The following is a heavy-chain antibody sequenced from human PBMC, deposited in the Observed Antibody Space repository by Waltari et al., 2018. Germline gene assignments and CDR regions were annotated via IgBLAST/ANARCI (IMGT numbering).Heavy chain of an antibody. CDR1: AFTLSSST. V-gene: IGHV3-23*04. Sequence: EGQLVESGGGLAQPGGSLSLSWEASAFTLSSSTRHWVRQVPGKVLEWVSAISGGGGNTYYADSVKGRFTISRDKTKNTLDLQMNSLGAEDTALYYCAARGIQDAFDIWGQGTMVTVSS. D-gene: IGHD5-18*01. CDR2: ISGGGGNT. CDR3: AARGIQDAFDI. J-gene: IGHJ3*02.